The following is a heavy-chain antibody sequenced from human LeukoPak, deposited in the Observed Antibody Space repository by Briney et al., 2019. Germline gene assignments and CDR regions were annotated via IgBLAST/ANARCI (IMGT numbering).Heavy chain of an antibody. Sequence: ASVKVSCKASGYTFTSYYMHWVRQAPGQGLEWMGIINPSGGSTSYAQKFKGRVTMTRDTSTSTVSMEMSSLRAEDPTVHYCVRDQGIVRGVVYWGQRTLITVSA. D-gene: IGHD3-10*01. CDR3: VRDQGIVRGVVY. J-gene: IGHJ4*01. CDR2: INPSGGST. V-gene: IGHV1-46*01. CDR1: GYTFTSYY.